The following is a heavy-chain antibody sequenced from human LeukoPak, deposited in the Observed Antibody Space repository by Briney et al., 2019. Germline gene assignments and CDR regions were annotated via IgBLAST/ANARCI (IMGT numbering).Heavy chain of an antibody. J-gene: IGHJ6*03. CDR2: IIPIFGTA. CDR3: ARGNYSSGWYGNYYYYMDV. D-gene: IGHD6-19*01. CDR1: GGTFSSYA. V-gene: IGHV1-69*06. Sequence: ASVKVSCKASGGTFSSYAISWVRQAPGQGLEWMGGIIPIFGTANYAQKFQGRVTITADKSTSTAYMELSSLRSEDTAVYYCARGNYSSGWYGNYYYYMDVWGKGTTVTVSS.